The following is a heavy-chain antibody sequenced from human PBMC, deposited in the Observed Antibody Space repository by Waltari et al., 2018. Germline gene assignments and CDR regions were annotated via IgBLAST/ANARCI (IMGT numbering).Heavy chain of an antibody. V-gene: IGHV1-2*02. Sequence: QVQLVQSGPEVKKPGSSVKVACTPSGYTTGNYIHWVRQAQGQGLEWLGLINPNSGGTDYAEKFQDRVTLTRDTSISTVYMELSSLRSDDTAVYYCARVWFHSGFDFWGQGTLVAVTS. D-gene: IGHD1-26*01. CDR1: GYTTGNY. CDR2: INPNSGGT. CDR3: ARVWFHSGFDF. J-gene: IGHJ4*02.